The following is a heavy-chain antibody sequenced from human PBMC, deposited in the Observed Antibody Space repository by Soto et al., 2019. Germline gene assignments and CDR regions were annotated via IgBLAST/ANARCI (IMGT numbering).Heavy chain of an antibody. V-gene: IGHV1-69*01. CDR1: GGTFSSYT. J-gene: IGHJ4*02. CDR3: ARVVVGSRLSLDY. CDR2: ISPIFGTP. Sequence: QVQLVQSGAEVKKPGSSVTVSCKASGGTFSSYTISWVRQAPGQGLEWMAGISPIFGTPIYAQMFQERVTITADDSTMTAYMEMNRLTSEDTAVYYCARVVVGSRLSLDYWGQGTLVTISS. D-gene: IGHD1-26*01.